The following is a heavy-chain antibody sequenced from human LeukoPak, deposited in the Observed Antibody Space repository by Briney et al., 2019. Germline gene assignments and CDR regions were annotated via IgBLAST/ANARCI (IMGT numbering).Heavy chain of an antibody. Sequence: GGSLRLSCAASGFTFITYAMSWVRQAPGKGLEWVSGISGSGTGGRTYYADSVKGRFTISRDNSKNTLYLQMNGLRAEDTAVYYCAKRIQSAMATGYWGQGTLVTVSS. J-gene: IGHJ4*02. D-gene: IGHD5-18*01. CDR1: GFTFITYA. CDR2: ISGSGTGGRT. V-gene: IGHV3-23*01. CDR3: AKRIQSAMATGY.